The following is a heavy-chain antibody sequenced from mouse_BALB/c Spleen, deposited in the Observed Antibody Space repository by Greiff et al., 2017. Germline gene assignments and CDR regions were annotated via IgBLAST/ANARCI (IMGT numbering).Heavy chain of an antibody. CDR1: GFNIKDTY. CDR2: IDPANGNT. V-gene: IGHV14-3*02. J-gene: IGHJ4*01. Sequence: VQLQQSGAELVKPGASVKLSCTASGFNIKDTYMHWVKQRPEQGLEWIGRIDPANGNTKYDPKFQGKATITADTSSNTAYLQLSSLTSEDTAVYYGARGGNCDRNWHYAMDDWGQGTTVTVSS. D-gene: IGHD2-1*01. CDR3: ARGGNCDRNWHYAMDD.